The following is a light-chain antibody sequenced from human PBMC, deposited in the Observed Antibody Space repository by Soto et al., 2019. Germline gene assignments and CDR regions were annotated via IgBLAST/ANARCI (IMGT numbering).Light chain of an antibody. J-gene: IGKJ2*01. CDR3: QQYYSSPET. Sequence: DIVMTQSPDSLAVSLGERATINCKSSQSVLYPSNNKNYLAWYQQKPGQPPKLLIYWASTRESGVPDRFSGSGSGTDFSLTISSLQAEDVAVYYCQQYYSSPETFGQGTKLEIK. CDR1: QSVLYPSNNKNY. CDR2: WAS. V-gene: IGKV4-1*01.